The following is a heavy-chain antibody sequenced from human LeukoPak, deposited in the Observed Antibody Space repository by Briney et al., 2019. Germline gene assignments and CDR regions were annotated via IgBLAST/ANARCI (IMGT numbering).Heavy chain of an antibody. V-gene: IGHV3-66*01. CDR3: ARDHRNYYDSSGYVL. J-gene: IGHJ4*02. Sequence: GGSLRLSCAASGFTFSSYWMSWVRQAPGKGLEWVSVIYSGGSTYYADSVKGRFTISRDNSKNTLYLQMNSLRAEDTAVYYCARDHRNYYDSSGYVLWGQGTLVTVSS. CDR2: IYSGGST. CDR1: GFTFSSYW. D-gene: IGHD3-22*01.